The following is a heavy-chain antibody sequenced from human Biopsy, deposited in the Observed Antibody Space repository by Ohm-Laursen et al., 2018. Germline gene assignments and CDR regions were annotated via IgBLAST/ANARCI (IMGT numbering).Heavy chain of an antibody. J-gene: IGHJ1*01. CDR3: ARGSNEYGGLYFPH. Sequence: TLSLTCAVSGGSFTGHYWTWIRQPPGKGLEWIGHISHTGYTSYKSSLKSRVTISLDPSRKHFSLRLTSLAAADTAVYYCARGSNEYGGLYFPHWGQGTLVTVSS. CDR1: GGSFTGHY. CDR2: ISHTGYT. D-gene: IGHD4-23*01. V-gene: IGHV4-59*11.